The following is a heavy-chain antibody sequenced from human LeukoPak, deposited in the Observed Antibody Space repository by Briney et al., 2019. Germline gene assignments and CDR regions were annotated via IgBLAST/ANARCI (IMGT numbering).Heavy chain of an antibody. D-gene: IGHD6-6*01. CDR2: IWYDGSNK. CDR3: ARDLVGYYYYGMDV. Sequence: GESLRLSCAASGFTFSSYGMHWVRQAPGKGLEWVAVIWYDGSNKYYADSVKGRFTISRDNSKNTLYLQMNSLKAEDTAVYYCARDLVGYYYYGMDVWGKGTTVTVSS. J-gene: IGHJ6*04. CDR1: GFTFSSYG. V-gene: IGHV3-33*01.